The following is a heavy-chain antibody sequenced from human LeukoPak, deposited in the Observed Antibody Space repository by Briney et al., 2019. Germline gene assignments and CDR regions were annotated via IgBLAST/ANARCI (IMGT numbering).Heavy chain of an antibody. Sequence: GGSLRLSCAASGFTFSSYAMSWVRQAPGKGLEWVSAISGSGGSTYYADSVKGRFTISRDNSKNTLYLQMNSLGAEDTAVYYCAKDPANTHYYDSSGYYYWGQGTLVTVSS. J-gene: IGHJ4*02. CDR1: GFTFSSYA. V-gene: IGHV3-23*01. CDR3: AKDPANTHYYDSSGYYY. D-gene: IGHD3-22*01. CDR2: ISGSGGST.